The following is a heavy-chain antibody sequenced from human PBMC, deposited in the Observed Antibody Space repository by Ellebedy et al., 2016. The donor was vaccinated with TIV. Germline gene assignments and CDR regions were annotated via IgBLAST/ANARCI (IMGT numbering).Heavy chain of an antibody. Sequence: GESLKISCAASGFTFSSYWMSWVRQAPGKGLEWVANIKQDGSEKYYVDSVKGRFTISRDNAKNSLYLQMNSRRAEDTAVYYCARGATMVRGVPYFDYWGQGTLVTVSS. CDR3: ARGATMVRGVPYFDY. CDR2: IKQDGSEK. D-gene: IGHD3-10*01. CDR1: GFTFSSYW. V-gene: IGHV3-7*03. J-gene: IGHJ4*02.